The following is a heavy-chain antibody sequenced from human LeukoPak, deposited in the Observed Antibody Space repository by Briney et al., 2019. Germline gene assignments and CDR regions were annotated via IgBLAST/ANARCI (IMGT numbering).Heavy chain of an antibody. CDR3: ARGGSWYTDAFDI. CDR1: GFTFSTYG. V-gene: IGHV3-48*01. J-gene: IGHJ3*02. D-gene: IGHD6-13*01. CDR2: ISSSTSTI. Sequence: PGGSLRLSCAASGFTFSTYGMNWVRQAPGKGLEWASYISSSTSTIYYADSVKGRFTISRDNAKNTLYLQMNSLRAEDTAVYYCARGGSWYTDAFDIWGQGTMVTVSS.